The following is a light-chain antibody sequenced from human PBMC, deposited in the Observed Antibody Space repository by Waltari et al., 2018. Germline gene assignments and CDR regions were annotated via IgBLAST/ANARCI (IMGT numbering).Light chain of an antibody. J-gene: IGKJ1*01. CDR2: GAS. V-gene: IGKV3-20*01. Sequence: QSPGTLSLSPGERATLSCRARQSVSSSYLAWYQQKPGQAPRVLIHGASNRATGIPDRFSGSGSGTDFTLTISRLEPEDFAVYYCQQYGSSPWTFGQGTKVEIK. CDR1: QSVSSSY. CDR3: QQYGSSPWT.